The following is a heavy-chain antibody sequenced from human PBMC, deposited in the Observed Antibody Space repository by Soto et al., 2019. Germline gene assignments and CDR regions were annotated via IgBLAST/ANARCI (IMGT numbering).Heavy chain of an antibody. CDR1: GFTFSRYE. J-gene: IGHJ4*02. D-gene: IGHD5-12*01. V-gene: IGHV3-48*03. CDR3: AREIMATIKFDY. Sequence: VGSLRLSCAASGFTFSRYEMNWVRQAPGKGLEWVSYISSSGSTIYYADSVKGRFTISRDNAKNSLYLQMNSLRAEDTAVYYCAREIMATIKFDYWGQGILVTVSS. CDR2: ISSSGSTI.